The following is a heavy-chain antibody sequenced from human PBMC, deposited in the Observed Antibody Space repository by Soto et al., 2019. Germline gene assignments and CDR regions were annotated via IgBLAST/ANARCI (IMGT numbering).Heavy chain of an antibody. Sequence: HGASLKISCKGSGYTFTDYWIGWVRQLPGKGLEWMGIIYPGDSETRYSTSFQGQVTITADKSTSTAYLQWNTLKASETAMYYCARHISNVRYYYYAMDVWGQGTMVTVSS. CDR2: IYPGDSET. CDR1: GYTFTDYW. D-gene: IGHD6-13*01. J-gene: IGHJ6*02. CDR3: ARHISNVRYYYYAMDV. V-gene: IGHV5-51*01.